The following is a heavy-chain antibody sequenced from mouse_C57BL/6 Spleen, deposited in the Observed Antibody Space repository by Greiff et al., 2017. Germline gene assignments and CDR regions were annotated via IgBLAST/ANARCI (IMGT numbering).Heavy chain of an antibody. CDR3: ARRGDGYYYAVGD. Sequence: VQVVESGPGLVAPSQSLSITCTVSGFSFTSYAISWVRQPPGKGLEWLGVICTGGGTNYNSALKSRLSISKDNSKSQVFLKMNSLQTDDTARYYCARRGDGYYYAVGDWGQGTSVTVSS. CDR1: GFSFTSYA. D-gene: IGHD2-3*01. CDR2: ICTGGGT. J-gene: IGHJ4*01. V-gene: IGHV2-9-1*01.